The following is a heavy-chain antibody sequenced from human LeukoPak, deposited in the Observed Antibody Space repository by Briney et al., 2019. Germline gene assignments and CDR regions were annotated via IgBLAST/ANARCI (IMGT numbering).Heavy chain of an antibody. CDR1: GFTFSSYE. D-gene: IGHD3-16*01. J-gene: IGHJ6*02. V-gene: IGHV3-48*03. CDR3: ARDRGYYYYYGMDV. Sequence: SGGSLRLSCAASGFTFSSYEMNWVRQAPGKGLEWVSYISSSGDTIYYADSVKGRFTISRDNAKNSLYLQMNSLRAEDTAVYYCARDRGYYYYYGMDVWGQGTTVTVSS. CDR2: ISSSGDTI.